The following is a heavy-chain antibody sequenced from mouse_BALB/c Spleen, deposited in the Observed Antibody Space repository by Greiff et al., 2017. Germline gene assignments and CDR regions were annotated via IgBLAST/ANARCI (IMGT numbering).Heavy chain of an antibody. CDR3: ARGRDSYDY. CDR2: INPSNGRT. CDR1: GYTFTSYW. J-gene: IGHJ2*01. V-gene: IGHV1S81*02. Sequence: QVQLQQPGAELVKPGASVKLSCKASGYTFTSYWMHWVKQRPGQGLEWIGEINPSNGRTNYNQKFKSKATLTVDKSSSTAYMQLSSLTSEDSAVFYSARGRDSYDYWGQGTTLTVSS. D-gene: IGHD2-12*01.